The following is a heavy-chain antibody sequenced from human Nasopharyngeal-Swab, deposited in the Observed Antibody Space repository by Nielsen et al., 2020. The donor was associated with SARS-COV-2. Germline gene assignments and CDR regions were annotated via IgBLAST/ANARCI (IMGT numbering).Heavy chain of an antibody. CDR2: ISGSGGST. Sequence: GESLKISCAASGFTFSRYAMSWVRQAPGKGLEWVSAISGSGGSTYYADSVKGRFTISRDNSKNTLYLQMNSLRAEDTAVYYCAKEVAAAIGEYYFDYWGQGTLVTVSS. CDR1: GFTFSRYA. V-gene: IGHV3-23*01. CDR3: AKEVAAAIGEYYFDY. J-gene: IGHJ4*02. D-gene: IGHD6-13*01.